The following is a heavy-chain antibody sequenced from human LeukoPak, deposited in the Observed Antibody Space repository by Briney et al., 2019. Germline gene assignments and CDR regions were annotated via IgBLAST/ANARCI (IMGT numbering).Heavy chain of an antibody. CDR2: IIPILGIA. D-gene: IGHD2-21*01. CDR1: RGTFSSYT. Sequence: SVKVSCKASRGTFSSYTISWVRQAPGQGLEWMGRIIPILGIANYAQKFQGRVTITADKSTSTAYMELSSLRSEDTAVYYCASSPYCGGDCYSYWGQGTLVTVSS. CDR3: ASSPYCGGDCYSY. J-gene: IGHJ4*02. V-gene: IGHV1-69*02.